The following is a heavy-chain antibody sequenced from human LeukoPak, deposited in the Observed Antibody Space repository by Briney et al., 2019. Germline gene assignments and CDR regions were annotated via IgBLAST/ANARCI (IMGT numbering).Heavy chain of an antibody. CDR2: IYYSGST. Sequence: PSETLSLTCTVSGGSISSYYWSWIRQPPGKGLEWIGYIYYSGSTNYNPSLKSRVTMSVDTSKNQFSLKLSSVTAADTAVYYCARQGHNYYGSGSMDVWGQGTTVTVSS. V-gene: IGHV4-59*08. D-gene: IGHD3-10*01. CDR1: GGSISSYY. CDR3: ARQGHNYYGSGSMDV. J-gene: IGHJ6*02.